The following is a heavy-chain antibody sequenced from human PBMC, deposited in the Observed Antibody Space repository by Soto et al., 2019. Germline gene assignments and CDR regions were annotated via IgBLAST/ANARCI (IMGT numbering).Heavy chain of an antibody. Sequence: GGSLSLSGAASGFTFSSYAMSWVRQAPGKGLEWVSAISGSGGSTYYADSVKGRFTISRDNSKNTLYLQMNSLRAEDTAVYYCATQGNYDILTGYYTDAHYFDYWGQGTLVTVSS. CDR2: ISGSGGST. CDR3: ATQGNYDILTGYYTDAHYFDY. CDR1: GFTFSSYA. D-gene: IGHD3-9*01. J-gene: IGHJ4*02. V-gene: IGHV3-23*01.